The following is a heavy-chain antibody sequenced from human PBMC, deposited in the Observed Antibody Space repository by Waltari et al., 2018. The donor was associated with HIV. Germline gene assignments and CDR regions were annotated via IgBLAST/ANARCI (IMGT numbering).Heavy chain of an antibody. CDR3: AGFLEWSTPLDYFDY. V-gene: IGHV3-23*01. CDR2: ISGSGGST. Sequence: EVQLLESGGGLVQPGGSLRLSCAASGFTFSSFAMRWVRQAPGKGLGWVSAISGSGGSTHYADSVKGRFTISRDNSKSTLYLQMNSLRAEDTAVYYCAGFLEWSTPLDYFDYWGQGTLVTVSS. J-gene: IGHJ4*02. CDR1: GFTFSSFA. D-gene: IGHD3-3*01.